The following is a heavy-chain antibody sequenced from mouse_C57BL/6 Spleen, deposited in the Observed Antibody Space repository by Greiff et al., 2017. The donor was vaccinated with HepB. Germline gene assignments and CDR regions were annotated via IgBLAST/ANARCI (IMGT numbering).Heavy chain of an antibody. Sequence: QVHVKQPGAELVMPGASVKLSCKASGYTFTSYWMHWVKQRPGQGLEWIGEIDPSDSYTNYNQKFKGKSTLTVDKSSSTAYMQLSSLTSEDSAVYYCARRDYYGSSLYYFDYWGQGTTLTVSS. V-gene: IGHV1-69*01. J-gene: IGHJ2*01. D-gene: IGHD1-1*01. CDR2: IDPSDSYT. CDR3: ARRDYYGSSLYYFDY. CDR1: GYTFTSYW.